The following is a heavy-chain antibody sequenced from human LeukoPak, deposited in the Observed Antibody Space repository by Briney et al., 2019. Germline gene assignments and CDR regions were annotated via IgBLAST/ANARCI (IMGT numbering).Heavy chain of an antibody. D-gene: IGHD2-15*01. CDR3: ASVPRFGGGRWYYYYYMDV. Sequence: PSETLSLTCTVSGGSISSHYWSWIRQPPGKGLEWIGYIYYSGSTNYNPSLKSRVTMSVDTSKNQFSPKLSSVTAADTAVYYCASVPRFGGGRWYYYYYMDVWGKGTTVTVSS. CDR1: GGSISSHY. V-gene: IGHV4-59*11. J-gene: IGHJ6*03. CDR2: IYYSGST.